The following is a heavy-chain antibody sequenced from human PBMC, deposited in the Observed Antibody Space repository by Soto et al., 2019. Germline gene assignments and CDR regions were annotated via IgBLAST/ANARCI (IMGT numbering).Heavy chain of an antibody. D-gene: IGHD4-17*01. J-gene: IGHJ6*04. Sequence: PGGSLRLSCAASGFTFSSYSINWVPKAPGKGLEWVSYISSSSSTIYNADSVRGRFTISRDNAKNSLYLQMNSLRAEDTVVYFCAREDYGGTLYLDRGMDVWGKGTRVTVSS. CDR3: AREDYGGTLYLDRGMDV. CDR2: ISSSSSTI. V-gene: IGHV3-48*01. CDR1: GFTFSSYS.